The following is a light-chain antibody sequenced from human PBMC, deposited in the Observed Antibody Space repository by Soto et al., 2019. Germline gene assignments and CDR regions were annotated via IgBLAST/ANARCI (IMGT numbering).Light chain of an antibody. Sequence: DVQMTQSPSSLSASVGDRVTITCQATQDIAKNVNWYQQKPGKAPKLLIYDASTLETGVPPRFSGRGTGTVFTFTIGRLQPEDVATYYCQQYDNLPPLTFGGGTKVEI. V-gene: IGKV1-33*01. CDR2: DAS. J-gene: IGKJ4*01. CDR3: QQYDNLPPLT. CDR1: QDIAKN.